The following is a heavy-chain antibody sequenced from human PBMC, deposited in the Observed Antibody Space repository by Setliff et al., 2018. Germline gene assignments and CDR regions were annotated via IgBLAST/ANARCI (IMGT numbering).Heavy chain of an antibody. CDR3: AKGGTYRYFDY. CDR1: GGTFSDYY. Sequence: SETLSLTCAAYGGTFSDYYWTWIRQPPGKGLEFIGYVFYSGATKYDPSLKSRVTMPVDTSKNQFSLKLRSVTAADTAMYYCAKGGTYRYFDYWGQGTLVTVS. J-gene: IGHJ4*02. V-gene: IGHV4-59*03. CDR2: VFYSGAT.